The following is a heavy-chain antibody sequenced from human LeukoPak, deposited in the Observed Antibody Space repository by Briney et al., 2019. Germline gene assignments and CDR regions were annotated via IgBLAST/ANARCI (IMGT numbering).Heavy chain of an antibody. CDR1: GGSISSGSYY. V-gene: IGHV4-61*02. Sequence: SETLSLTCTVSGGSISSGSYYWSWIRQPAGKGLEWIGRIYTSGSTNYNPSLKSRVTISVDTSKNQFSLKLSSVTAADTAVYYCARDTGAYYGSGSYYIKLLGPFDPWGQGTLVTVPS. J-gene: IGHJ5*02. D-gene: IGHD3-10*01. CDR2: IYTSGST. CDR3: ARDTGAYYGSGSYYIKLLGPFDP.